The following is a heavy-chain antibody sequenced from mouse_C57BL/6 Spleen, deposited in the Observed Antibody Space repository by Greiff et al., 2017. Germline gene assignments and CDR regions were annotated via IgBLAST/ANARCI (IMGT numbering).Heavy chain of an antibody. Sequence: QVQLQQPGAELVRPGSSVKLSCKASGYTFTSYWMHWVKQRPIQGLEWIGNIDPSDSETHYNQKFKDKATLTVDKSSSTAYMQLSSLTSEDSAVYYCARKRDGSYFDYWGQGTTLTVSS. CDR1: GYTFTSYW. J-gene: IGHJ2*01. CDR2: IDPSDSET. V-gene: IGHV1-52*01. CDR3: ARKRDGSYFDY. D-gene: IGHD3-3*01.